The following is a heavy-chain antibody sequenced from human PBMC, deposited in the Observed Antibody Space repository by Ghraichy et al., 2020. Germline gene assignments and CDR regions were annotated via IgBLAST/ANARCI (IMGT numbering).Heavy chain of an antibody. CDR2: INHSGST. V-gene: IGHV4-34*01. J-gene: IGHJ6*02. CDR3: ARGSPIYDFWSGYSRYYYYGMDV. CDR1: GGSFSGYY. D-gene: IGHD3-3*01. Sequence: ESLNISCAVYGGSFSGYYWSWIRQPPGKGLEWIGEINHSGSTNYNPSLKSRVTISVDTSKNQFSLKLSSVTAADTAVYYCARGSPIYDFWSGYSRYYYYGMDVWGQGTTVTVSS.